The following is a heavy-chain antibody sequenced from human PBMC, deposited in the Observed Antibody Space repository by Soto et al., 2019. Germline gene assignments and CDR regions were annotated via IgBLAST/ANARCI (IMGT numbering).Heavy chain of an antibody. D-gene: IGHD6-25*01. Sequence: QVQLQESGPGLVKPSETLSLTCTVSGGSVTSGTYYWSWIRQPPGKGLEWIGSIYYTGTTNYNPALKSRVPISVDTFQYQFSLKLTSVTAADTAVYYCARAPSPHTSGIYWGQGTLVTVSS. V-gene: IGHV4-61*01. J-gene: IGHJ4*02. CDR2: IYYTGTT. CDR1: GGSVTSGTYY. CDR3: ARAPSPHTSGIY.